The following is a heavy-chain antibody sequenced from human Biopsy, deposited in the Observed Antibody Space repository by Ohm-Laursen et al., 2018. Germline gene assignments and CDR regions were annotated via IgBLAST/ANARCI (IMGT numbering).Heavy chain of an antibody. CDR3: ARLGSGDYFPTFFDF. V-gene: IGHV4-4*07. CDR1: GGSIISYY. Sequence: SDTLSLTCTVSGGSIISYYWNWIRQPAGKGLEWIGRIYSSGGTKYNPSLKSRVTMSVDTSKKQLSLKVRSVTAADTAVYYCARLGSGDYFPTFFDFWGQGALVTVSS. D-gene: IGHD5-12*01. J-gene: IGHJ4*02. CDR2: IYSSGGT.